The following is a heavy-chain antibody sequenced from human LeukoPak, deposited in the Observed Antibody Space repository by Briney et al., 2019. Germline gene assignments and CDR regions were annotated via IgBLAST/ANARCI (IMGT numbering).Heavy chain of an antibody. Sequence: SETLSLTCAVYGGSFSGYYWSWIRQPPGKGLEWIGEINHSGSTNYNPSLKSRVTISVDTSKNQFSLKLSSVTAADTAVYYCAGGPDESGSYQYYFDYWGQGTLVTVSS. D-gene: IGHD1-26*01. V-gene: IGHV4-34*01. CDR2: INHSGST. J-gene: IGHJ4*02. CDR1: GGSFSGYY. CDR3: AGGPDESGSYQYYFDY.